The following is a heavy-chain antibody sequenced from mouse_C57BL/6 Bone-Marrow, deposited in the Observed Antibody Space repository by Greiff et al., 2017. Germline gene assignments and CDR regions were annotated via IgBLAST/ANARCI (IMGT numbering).Heavy chain of an antibody. CDR2: IYPGDGDT. D-gene: IGHD2-4*01. V-gene: IGHV1-80*01. CDR3: AIEDYDYDFDY. Sequence: QVQLKESGAELVKPGASVKISCKASGYAFSSYWMNWVKQRPGKGLEWIGQIYPGDGDTNYNGKFKGKATLTADKSSSTAYMQLSSLTSEDSAVYFCAIEDYDYDFDYWGQGTTLTVSS. CDR1: GYAFSSYW. J-gene: IGHJ2*01.